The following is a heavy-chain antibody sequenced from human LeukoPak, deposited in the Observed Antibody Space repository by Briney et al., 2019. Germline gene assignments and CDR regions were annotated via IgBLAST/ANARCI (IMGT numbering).Heavy chain of an antibody. D-gene: IGHD2-21*01. CDR3: ARGRCCCTPCFSHYSMDL. J-gene: IGHJ6*03. Sequence: PWGSLRLSCAASGFTFSDYSMSWVRQAPGNGLEWLSYISGSDSTMYYADSVRGRITISRDNAKKSLFLQLDRLRAEDTAVYYCARGRCCCTPCFSHYSMDLWGSGTTIMVSS. CDR1: GFTFSDYS. V-gene: IGHV3-11*04. CDR2: ISGSDSTM.